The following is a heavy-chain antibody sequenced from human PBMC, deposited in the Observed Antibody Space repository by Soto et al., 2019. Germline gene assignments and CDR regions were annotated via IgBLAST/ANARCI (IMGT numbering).Heavy chain of an antibody. Sequence: QLQLQESGSGLVKPSQTLSLTCAVSGGSIISDGYSWSWIRQPPGKGLQWIGHIYEGGNTYYTPSLESRVAISTDKSNNQFSLRLSSVTAADTAVYYCVRRSPEDAFDIWGQGTMVTVSP. CDR2: IYEGGNT. V-gene: IGHV4-30-2*01. CDR3: VRRSPEDAFDI. CDR1: GGSIISDGYS. J-gene: IGHJ3*02.